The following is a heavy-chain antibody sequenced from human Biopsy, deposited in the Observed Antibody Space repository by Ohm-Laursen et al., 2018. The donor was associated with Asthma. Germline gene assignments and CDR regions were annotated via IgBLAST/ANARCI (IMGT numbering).Heavy chain of an antibody. CDR2: VYYSGST. CDR3: ARGVDRVTGLLDHFDS. Sequence: SETLSLTCTVSGDSIISGGCCWNWIRQPPGKGLESIGHVYYSGSTNYNPSPKSRVTISIDASKNQFSLKLTSVTAADTAVYYCARGVDRVTGLLDHFDSWGQGTLVTVSS. CDR1: GDSIISGGCC. D-gene: IGHD2-21*02. J-gene: IGHJ4*02. V-gene: IGHV4-61*08.